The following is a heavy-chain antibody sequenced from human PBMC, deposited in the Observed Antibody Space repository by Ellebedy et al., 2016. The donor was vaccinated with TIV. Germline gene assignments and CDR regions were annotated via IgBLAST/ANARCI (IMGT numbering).Heavy chain of an antibody. V-gene: IGHV3-23*01. D-gene: IGHD1-26*01. J-gene: IGHJ6*02. CDR2: IRNSGGST. Sequence: GESLKISCAASGFTFFSYAMNWVRQAPGQGLEWVSSIRNSGGSTHYADSVKGRFTISRDNSKNTLYLQMNSLRAEETAVYYCAKDKSGTYYYYGMDVWGQGTTVTVSS. CDR1: GFTFFSYA. CDR3: AKDKSGTYYYYGMDV.